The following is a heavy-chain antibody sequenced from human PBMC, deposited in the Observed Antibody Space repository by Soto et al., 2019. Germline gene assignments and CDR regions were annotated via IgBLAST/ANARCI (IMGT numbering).Heavy chain of an antibody. CDR3: ASRWGTSFDF. V-gene: IGHV4-59*01. CDR2: IYYSGST. J-gene: IGHJ4*02. Sequence: QVQLQESGPGLVKPSETLSLTCTVSGGSISSYYWSWIRQPPGKGLEWIGYIYYSGSTDYDPSLNSPVTISVATSKNQFSLKLSSVTAADTAVYSCASRWGTSFDFWGQGTLVTVSS. CDR1: GGSISSYY. D-gene: IGHD7-27*01.